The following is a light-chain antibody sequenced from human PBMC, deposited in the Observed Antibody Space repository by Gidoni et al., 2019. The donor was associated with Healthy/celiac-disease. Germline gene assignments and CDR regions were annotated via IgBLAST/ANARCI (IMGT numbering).Light chain of an antibody. CDR1: QSVSSY. CDR3: QQRSNWPFLT. V-gene: IGKV3-11*01. CDR2: DAS. J-gene: IGKJ4*01. Sequence: EIVLTQSPATLSLSPGERATLPCRASQSVSSYLAWYQQKPGQAPRLLIYDASNRATGIPARFSGSGSGTDFTLTISSLEPEDVAVYYCQQRSNWPFLTFGGGTKVEIK.